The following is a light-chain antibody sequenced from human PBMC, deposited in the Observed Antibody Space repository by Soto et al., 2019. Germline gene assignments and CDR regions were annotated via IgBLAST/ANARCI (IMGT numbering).Light chain of an antibody. CDR2: EVS. CDR1: SSDVGGSNY. CDR3: SSYAGSNRYV. Sequence: QSALTQPPSASGSPGQSVTISCTGTSSDVGGSNYVSWYQQHPGKAPKLLIYEVSKRPSGVPDRFSGSKSGNTASRTVSGLEAEDAADYYCSSYAGSNRYVVGTGTKVTVL. J-gene: IGLJ1*01. V-gene: IGLV2-8*01.